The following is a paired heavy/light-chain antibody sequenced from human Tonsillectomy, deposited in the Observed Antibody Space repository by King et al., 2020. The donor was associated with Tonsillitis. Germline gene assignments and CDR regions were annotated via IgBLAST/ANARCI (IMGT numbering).Light chain of an antibody. V-gene: IGKV1-9*01. CDR2: GAS. Sequence: DIQLTQSPSFLSASVGDRVIITCRASQDISTYLAWYQQKPGKAPELLIYGASTLQRGVPSRFSGSGSGTEFTLTISSLQPEDFATYYCQRLNNYPRTFGPGTKVAFK. CDR1: QDISTY. J-gene: IGKJ3*01. CDR3: QRLNNYPRT.
Heavy chain of an antibody. CDR1: GRSFSAFS. D-gene: IGHD4-17*01. J-gene: IGHJ4*02. CDR2: IHHSGDT. Sequence: QVQLQQWGAGLLKPSETLSLTCDVAGRSFSAFSCTWIRQAPGKGLEWVGDIHHSGDTNYNPSLNNRVTISANTSKRQFSLTVTSVTAADTAVYYCAADPSPVTTRLVFWGQGNLVTVSS. CDR3: AADPSPVTTRLVF. V-gene: IGHV4-34*01.